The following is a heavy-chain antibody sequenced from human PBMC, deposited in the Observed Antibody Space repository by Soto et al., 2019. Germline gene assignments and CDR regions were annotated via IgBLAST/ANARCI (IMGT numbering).Heavy chain of an antibody. Sequence: SETLSLTCAVSGGSISSGGYSWSWIRQPPGKGLEWIGYIYHSGSTYYNPSLKSRVTISVDRSKNQFSLKLSSVTAADTAVYYCARAGGYVYFDYWGQGTLVTVSS. CDR3: ARAGGYVYFDY. D-gene: IGHD5-12*01. CDR1: GGSISSGGYS. V-gene: IGHV4-30-2*01. CDR2: IYHSGST. J-gene: IGHJ4*02.